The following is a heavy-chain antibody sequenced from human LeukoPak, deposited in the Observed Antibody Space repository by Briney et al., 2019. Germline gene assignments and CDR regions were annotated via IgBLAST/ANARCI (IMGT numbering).Heavy chain of an antibody. CDR2: ISGSGGST. Sequence: GGSLRLSCAASGFTFSSYAMSWVRQAPGKGLEWVSAISGSGGSTYYADSVKGRFTISRDNSKNTLYLQMNSLRAEDTAVYYCAKDSVYDSGSYYRNWFDPWGQGTLVTVSS. V-gene: IGHV3-23*01. D-gene: IGHD3-10*01. CDR1: GFTFSSYA. CDR3: AKDSVYDSGSYYRNWFDP. J-gene: IGHJ5*02.